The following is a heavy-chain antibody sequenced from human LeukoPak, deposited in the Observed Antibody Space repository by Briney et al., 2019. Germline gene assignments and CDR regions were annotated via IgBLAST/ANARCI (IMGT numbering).Heavy chain of an antibody. Sequence: PGGSLRLSCAASGFTFSCYAMHWVRQAPGKGLEWVAVISYDGSNKYYADSVKGRFTISRDNSKNTLYLQMNSLRAEDTAVYYCARDRGGTWDAFDIWGQGTMVTVSS. D-gene: IGHD2-15*01. CDR1: GFTFSCYA. CDR2: ISYDGSNK. CDR3: ARDRGGTWDAFDI. J-gene: IGHJ3*02. V-gene: IGHV3-30*04.